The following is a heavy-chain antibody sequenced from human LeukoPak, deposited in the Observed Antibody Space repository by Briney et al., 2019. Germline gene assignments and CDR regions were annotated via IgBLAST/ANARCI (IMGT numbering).Heavy chain of an antibody. J-gene: IGHJ4*02. CDR1: TDSISSYY. V-gene: IGHV4-59*01. CDR3: ARAGGYSYGHIDY. CDR2: ISYSGST. Sequence: PSETLSLTCTVSTDSISSYYRSWIRQPPGKGLEWIGYISYSGSTNYNPSLKSRVTISVDTSKNQFSLKLSSVTAADTAVYYCARAGGYSYGHIDYWGQGTLVTVSS. D-gene: IGHD5-18*01.